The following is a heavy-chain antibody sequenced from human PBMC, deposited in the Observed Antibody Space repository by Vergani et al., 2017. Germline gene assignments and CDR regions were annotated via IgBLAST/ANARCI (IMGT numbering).Heavy chain of an antibody. J-gene: IGHJ3*02. V-gene: IGHV4-38-2*01. CDR1: GYSISSGYY. CDR3: AITPPPYGSGIAFDI. D-gene: IGHD3-10*01. CDR2: IYHSGST. Sequence: QVQLQESGPGLVKPSETLSLTCAVSGYSISSGYYWGWIRQPPGKGLEGIGSIYHSGSTYYNPSLKSRVTISVDTSKNQFSLKLSSVTAADTAVYYCAITPPPYGSGIAFDIWGQGTMVTVSS.